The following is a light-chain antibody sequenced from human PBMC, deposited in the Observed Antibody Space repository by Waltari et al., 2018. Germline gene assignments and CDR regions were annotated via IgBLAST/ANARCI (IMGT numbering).Light chain of an antibody. CDR1: QSVSSN. V-gene: IGKV3-15*01. Sequence: EIVMTQSPATLSVSPGERAPLSCRASQSVSSNLAWYQQKPGQAPRRLIYGASPRATGIPVRFSGSGSGTEFTLTISSLQSEDFAVYYCQQYVGWPPTLTFGGGTKVEIK. J-gene: IGKJ4*01. CDR2: GAS. CDR3: QQYVGWPPTLT.